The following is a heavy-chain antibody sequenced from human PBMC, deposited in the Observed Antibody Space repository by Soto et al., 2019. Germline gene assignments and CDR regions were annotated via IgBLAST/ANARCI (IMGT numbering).Heavy chain of an antibody. Sequence: GGSLRLSCAASGFTFSDYYMSWIRQAPGKGLEWVSYISSSGSTIYYADSVKGRFTISRDNAKNSLYLQMNSLRAEDTAVYYCAGITGTLYYYYMDVWGKGTTVTVSS. V-gene: IGHV3-11*01. CDR1: GFTFSDYY. CDR2: ISSSGSTI. J-gene: IGHJ6*03. D-gene: IGHD1-7*01. CDR3: AGITGTLYYYYMDV.